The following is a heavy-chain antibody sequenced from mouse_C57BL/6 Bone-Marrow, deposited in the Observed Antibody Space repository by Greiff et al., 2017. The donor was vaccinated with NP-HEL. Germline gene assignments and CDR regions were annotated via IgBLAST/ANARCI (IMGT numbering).Heavy chain of an antibody. CDR3: AKNSDPIYDGYPHYYAMDY. CDR2: IWRGGST. CDR1: GFSLTSYG. D-gene: IGHD2-3*01. V-gene: IGHV2-5*01. J-gene: IGHJ4*01. Sequence: QVQLQQSGPGLVQPSQSLSITCTVSGFSLTSYGVHWVRQSPGKGLEWLGVIWRGGSTDYNAAFMSRLSITKDNSKSQVFFKMNSLQADDTAIYYCAKNSDPIYDGYPHYYAMDYWGQGTSVTVSS.